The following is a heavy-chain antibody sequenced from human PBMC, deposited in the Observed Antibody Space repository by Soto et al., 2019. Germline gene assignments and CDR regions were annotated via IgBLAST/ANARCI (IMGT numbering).Heavy chain of an antibody. CDR1: GFTFSSYA. V-gene: IGHV3-23*01. CDR3: APDPSSGSYSPRPREYFQH. J-gene: IGHJ1*01. CDR2: ISGSGGST. D-gene: IGHD1-26*01. Sequence: GGSLRLSCAASGFTFSSYAMSWVRQAPGKGLEWVSAISGSGGSTYYADSVKGRFTISRDNSKNTLYLQMNSLRAEDTAVYYCAPDPSSGSYSPRPREYFQHWGQGTLVTVSS.